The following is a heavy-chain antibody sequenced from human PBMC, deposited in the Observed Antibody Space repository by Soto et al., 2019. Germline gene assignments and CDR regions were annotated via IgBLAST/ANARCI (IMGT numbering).Heavy chain of an antibody. V-gene: IGHV1-69*13. CDR1: GGTFSSYA. CDR3: ARDLSGPSYSSLRRVNWLAP. Sequence: ASVKVSCKASGGTFSSYAISWVRQAPGQGLEWMGGIIPIFGTANYAQKFQGRVTITADESTSTAYMELSSLRSEDTAVYYCARDLSGPSYSSLRRVNWLAPWGQGTLVTVSS. CDR2: IIPIFGTA. D-gene: IGHD6-13*01. J-gene: IGHJ5*02.